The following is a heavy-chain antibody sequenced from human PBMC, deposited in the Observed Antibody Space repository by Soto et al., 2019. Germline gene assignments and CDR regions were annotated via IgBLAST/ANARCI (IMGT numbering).Heavy chain of an antibody. CDR3: ARDSAPRGWSYLDL. CDR1: GGSFSDYA. Sequence: ASVKVSCKAFGGSFSDYAISWVRQAPGQGLEWMEGIISIFGTPNYAQKFQDRVTFTAQESTNTAYMELSRLTSEDTAVYYWARDSAPRGWSYLDLWGQGTQVTVSS. D-gene: IGHD2-15*01. CDR2: IISIFGTP. J-gene: IGHJ4*02. V-gene: IGHV1-69*13.